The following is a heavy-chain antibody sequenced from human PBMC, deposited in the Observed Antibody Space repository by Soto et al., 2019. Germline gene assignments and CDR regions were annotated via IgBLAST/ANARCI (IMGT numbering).Heavy chain of an antibody. Sequence: QVQLVESGGGVVQPGRSLRLSCAASGFTFSSYGMHWVRQAPGKGLEWVAVISYDGSNKYYADSVKGRFTISRYNYKNTLYLQMNSRRAEDTAVYYCAKDGEWELLGSFDYWGQGTLVTVSS. V-gene: IGHV3-30*18. CDR3: AKDGEWELLGSFDY. CDR1: GFTFSSYG. J-gene: IGHJ4*02. CDR2: ISYDGSNK. D-gene: IGHD1-26*01.